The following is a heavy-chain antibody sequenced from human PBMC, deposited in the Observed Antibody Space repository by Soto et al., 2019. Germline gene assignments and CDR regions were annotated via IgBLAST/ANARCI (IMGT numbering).Heavy chain of an antibody. J-gene: IGHJ4*02. CDR3: ARQRGNYFDY. D-gene: IGHD3-10*01. Sequence: XTLSLPCTVSGXSLSTFYWSWIRQPPGKGLEWIGYIYYTGSTNYNPSLKSRVTMSVDTSKKQFSLKLTSVTAADTAVYYCARQRGNYFDYWGQGSLVTVS. V-gene: IGHV4-59*01. CDR2: IYYTGST. CDR1: GXSLSTFY.